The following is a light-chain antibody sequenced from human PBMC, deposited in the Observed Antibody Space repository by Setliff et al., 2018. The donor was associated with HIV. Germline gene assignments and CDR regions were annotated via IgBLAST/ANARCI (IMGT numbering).Light chain of an antibody. CDR2: EVN. CDR3: SSYAGSNTPYV. J-gene: IGLJ1*01. V-gene: IGLV2-8*01. Sequence: QSALTQPPSASGSPGQSVTISCTGTSSDVGGYDYVSWYQQHPGKAPKLMIHEVNERPSGVPDRFSGSKSDNTASLTVSGLQAEDEADYYCSSYAGSNTPYVFGTGTKVTVL. CDR1: SSDVGGYDY.